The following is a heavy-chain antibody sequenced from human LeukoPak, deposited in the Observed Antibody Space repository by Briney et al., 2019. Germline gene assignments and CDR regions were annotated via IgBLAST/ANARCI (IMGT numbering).Heavy chain of an antibody. CDR1: GGSISSGSYY. Sequence: PSETLFLTCTVSGGSISSGSYYWSWIRQPAGKGLEWIGRIYTSGSTNYNPSLRSRVTISVDTSKNQFSLKLSSVTAADTAVYYCARRGYYMDVWGKGITVTVSS. CDR3: ARRGYYMDV. CDR2: IYTSGST. J-gene: IGHJ6*03. V-gene: IGHV4-61*02.